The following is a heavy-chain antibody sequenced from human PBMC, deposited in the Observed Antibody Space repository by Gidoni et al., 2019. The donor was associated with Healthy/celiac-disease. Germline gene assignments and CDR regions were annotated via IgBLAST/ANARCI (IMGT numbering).Heavy chain of an antibody. CDR2: ISGSGGST. J-gene: IGHJ4*02. Sequence: EVQLLESGGGLVQPGGSLRLSCAASGFTFSSYAMSWVRQAPGKGLEWVSAISGSGGSTYYAASVKGRFTISRDNSKNTLYLQMNSLRAEDTAVYYCAKDLGGAYVAGGLDYWGQGTLVTVSS. D-gene: IGHD6-19*01. CDR1: GFTFSSYA. CDR3: AKDLGGAYVAGGLDY. V-gene: IGHV3-23*01.